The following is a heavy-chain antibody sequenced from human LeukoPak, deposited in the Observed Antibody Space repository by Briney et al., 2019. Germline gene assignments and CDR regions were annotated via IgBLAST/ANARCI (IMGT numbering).Heavy chain of an antibody. CDR2: INHSGST. D-gene: IGHD2-2*02. V-gene: IGHV4-34*01. J-gene: IGHJ6*03. CDR3: ATGRNLVVPAALLGVGPWYYYYYMDV. Sequence: SETLSLTCAVYAGSFSGYYWSWIRQPPGKGLEWIAEINHSGSTNYNASLKSRVTISVDTSKNQFSLKLSSVTAADTAVYYCATGRNLVVPAALLGVGPWYYYYYMDVWGKGTTVTVSS. CDR1: AGSFSGYY.